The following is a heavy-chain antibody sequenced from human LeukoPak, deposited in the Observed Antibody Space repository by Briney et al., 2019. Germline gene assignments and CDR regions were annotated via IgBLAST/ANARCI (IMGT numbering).Heavy chain of an antibody. CDR3: ARRGGSGRAFDY. Sequence: SETLSLTCSVSGASISGGTYYWGWIRQPPGKGLEWIGSIYYTGSTYDNPSLKSRVTISVDTSKNQFSLKLSSETAADTAVYYCARRGGSGRAFDYWGQGTLVTVSS. D-gene: IGHD1-26*01. J-gene: IGHJ4*02. CDR1: GASISGGTYY. V-gene: IGHV4-39*01. CDR2: IYYTGST.